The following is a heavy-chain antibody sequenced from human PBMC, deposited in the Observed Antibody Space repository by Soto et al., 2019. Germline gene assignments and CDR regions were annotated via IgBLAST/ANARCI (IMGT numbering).Heavy chain of an antibody. CDR3: ATSIAAAGDHFDY. J-gene: IGHJ4*02. D-gene: IGHD6-13*01. CDR1: GYTFTRFG. V-gene: IGHV1-18*01. CDR2: ISTFNGAT. Sequence: ASVKVSCKASGYTFTRFGISWVRQAPGQGLEWMGWISTFNGATNYAQKFKDRITMTTDTPTSTAYMELRSLRSDDTAVYYCATSIAAAGDHFDYWGQGTLVTVSS.